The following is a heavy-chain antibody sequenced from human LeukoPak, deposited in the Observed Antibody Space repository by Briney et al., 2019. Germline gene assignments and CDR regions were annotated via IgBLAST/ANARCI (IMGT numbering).Heavy chain of an antibody. V-gene: IGHV1-18*01. CDR2: ISAYNGNT. Sequence: ASVKASCKASGYTFTSYGISWVRQAPGQGLEWMGWISAYNGNTNYAQKLQGRVTMTTDTSTSTAYMELRSLRSDDTAVYYCARDLPIITMIVVVITHDAFDIWGQGTMVTVSS. CDR1: GYTFTSYG. CDR3: ARDLPIITMIVVVITHDAFDI. J-gene: IGHJ3*02. D-gene: IGHD3-22*01.